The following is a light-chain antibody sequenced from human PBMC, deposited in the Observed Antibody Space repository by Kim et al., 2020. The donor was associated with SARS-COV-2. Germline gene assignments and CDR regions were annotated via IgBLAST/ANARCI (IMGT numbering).Light chain of an antibody. CDR3: QSYDDSDHWV. CDR1: SGSIASNY. Sequence: NFMLTQPHSMSESPGKTVTISCTRSSGSIASNYVQWYQQRPGSAPTTVIYENNERPSGVPDRFSGSIDSSSNSASLTISGLKTEDEADYYCQSYDDSDHWVFGGGTKLTVL. CDR2: ENN. J-gene: IGLJ3*02. V-gene: IGLV6-57*03.